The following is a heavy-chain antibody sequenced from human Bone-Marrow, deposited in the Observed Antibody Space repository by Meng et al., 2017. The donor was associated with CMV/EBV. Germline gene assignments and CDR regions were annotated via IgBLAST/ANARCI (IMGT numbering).Heavy chain of an antibody. CDR1: GYKFTNYW. CDR2: IYPSDSDT. CDR3: ARHDHYYYGMDV. J-gene: IGHJ6*02. Sequence: GESLKISCQGSGYKFTNYWIGWVRQMPGKGLEWMGIIYPSDSDTRYNPSFQGQVTISADRSINTAYLQWSSLKASDTAMYYCARHDHYYYGMDVWGQGTTVTVSS. V-gene: IGHV5-51*01.